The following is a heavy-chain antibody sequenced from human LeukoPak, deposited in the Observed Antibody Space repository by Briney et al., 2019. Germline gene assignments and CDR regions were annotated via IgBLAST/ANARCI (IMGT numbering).Heavy chain of an antibody. J-gene: IGHJ4*02. D-gene: IGHD2-15*01. CDR3: ASPRTYCSGGSCYSSYDY. Sequence: GASVKVSCKASGYTFTSYYMHWVRQAPGQGLEWMGIINPSGGSTSYAQKFQGRVTMTRDTSTSTVYMELSSLRSEDTAVYYCASPRTYCSGGSCYSSYDYWGQGTLVTVSS. CDR1: GYTFTSYY. CDR2: INPSGGST. V-gene: IGHV1-46*01.